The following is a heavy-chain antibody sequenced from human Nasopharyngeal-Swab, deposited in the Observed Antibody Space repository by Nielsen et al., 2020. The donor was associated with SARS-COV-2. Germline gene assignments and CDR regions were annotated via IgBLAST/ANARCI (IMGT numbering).Heavy chain of an antibody. D-gene: IGHD3-16*02. CDR2: ISSTGNYI. CDR3: ANGVDVWGNHRQYYFDY. V-gene: IGHV3-21*04. CDR1: GFAFRTHS. J-gene: IGHJ4*02. Sequence: GESLKISCAASGFAFRTHSMHWVRQAPGRGLEWVSFISSTGNYIYYADSVKGRFTISRDNAKKSLHLQMDSLRVEDTAIYYCANGVDVWGNHRQYYFDYWGQGTLVTVSS.